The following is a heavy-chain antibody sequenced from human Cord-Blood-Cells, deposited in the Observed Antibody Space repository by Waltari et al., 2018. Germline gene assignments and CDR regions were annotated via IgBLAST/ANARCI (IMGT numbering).Heavy chain of an antibody. V-gene: IGHV1-2*04. D-gene: IGHD6-25*01. CDR2: INPNSGGT. CDR3: ARETGASIKYYFDY. J-gene: IGHJ4*02. CDR1: GYTFTGYY. Sequence: QVQLVQSGAEVKKPGASVKVSCKASGYTFTGYYMHWARQAPGQGLEWMGWINPNSGGTNYAQKFQGWVTMTRDTSISTAYMELSRLRSDDTAVYYCARETGASIKYYFDYWGQGTLVTVSS.